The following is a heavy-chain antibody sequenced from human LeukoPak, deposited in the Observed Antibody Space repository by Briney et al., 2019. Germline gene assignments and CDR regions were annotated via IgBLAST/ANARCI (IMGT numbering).Heavy chain of an antibody. V-gene: IGHV3-48*02. Sequence: PGGSLRLSCAASGFTFSSYSMNWVRQAPGKGLEWVSHITASGTAMFYADSVTGRFTISRDNAKNSLYLQMNSLRDEDTAVYYCASSGSYRFDYWGQGTLVTVSS. CDR2: ITASGTAM. CDR3: ASSGSYRFDY. J-gene: IGHJ4*02. D-gene: IGHD1-26*01. CDR1: GFTFSSYS.